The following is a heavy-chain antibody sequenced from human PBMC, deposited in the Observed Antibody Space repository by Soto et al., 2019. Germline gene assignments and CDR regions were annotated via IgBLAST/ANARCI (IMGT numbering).Heavy chain of an antibody. D-gene: IGHD1-20*01. V-gene: IGHV3-33*01. J-gene: IGHJ4*02. CDR3: ARWRNNKILDY. CDR1: GFTFSSNG. Sequence: HPGGSLRLSCAASGFTFSSNGMHWVRQAPGKGLEWVAVIWYDGSNKYYADSVKGRFTISRDNSKNTLYLQMNSLRAEDTAVYYCARWRNNKILDYWGQGTLVTVSS. CDR2: IWYDGSNK.